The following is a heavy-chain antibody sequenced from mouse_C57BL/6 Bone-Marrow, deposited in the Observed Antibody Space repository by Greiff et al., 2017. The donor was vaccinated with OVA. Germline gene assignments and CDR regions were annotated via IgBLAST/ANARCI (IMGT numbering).Heavy chain of an antibody. V-gene: IGHV5-4*01. Sequence: DVKLVESGGGLVKPGGSLKLSCAASGFTFSSYAMSWVRQTPEKRLEWVATISDGGSYTYYPDKVKGRFTISRDNAKNNLYLQMSHLKSEDTAMYYCARDWDGFDYWGQGTTLTVSS. D-gene: IGHD4-1*01. CDR3: ARDWDGFDY. J-gene: IGHJ2*01. CDR2: ISDGGSYT. CDR1: GFTFSSYA.